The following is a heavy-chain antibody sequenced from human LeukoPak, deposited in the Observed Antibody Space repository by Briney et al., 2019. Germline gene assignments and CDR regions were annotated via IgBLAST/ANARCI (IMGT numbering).Heavy chain of an antibody. D-gene: IGHD3-3*01. CDR3: AKDLRFLEWLPFDY. CDR1: GFTFSSYA. Sequence: GGSLRLSCAASGFTFSSYAMSWVRQAPGKGREWVSAISGSGGSTYYADSVKGRFTISRDNSKNTLYLQMNRLRAEDTAVYYCAKDLRFLEWLPFDYWGQGTLVTVSS. V-gene: IGHV3-23*01. CDR2: ISGSGGST. J-gene: IGHJ4*02.